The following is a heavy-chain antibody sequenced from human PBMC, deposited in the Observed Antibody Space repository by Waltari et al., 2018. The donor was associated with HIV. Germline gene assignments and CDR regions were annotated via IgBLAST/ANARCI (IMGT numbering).Heavy chain of an antibody. J-gene: IGHJ4*02. CDR3: ARGAPGHYCSGGSCPYLDY. V-gene: IGHV1-8*02. D-gene: IGHD2-15*01. CDR1: GYTFTSCD. Sequence: QVQLVQSGAEVRKRGASVKVSCKASGYTFTSCDVNWAGQAPGQGLEGMGWENPCRGNAGYAKNGQGRVTMTRNTSISTAYMERSGLRSEDTAVYYCARGAPGHYCSGGSCPYLDYWGQGSLVTVSS. CDR2: ENPCRGNA.